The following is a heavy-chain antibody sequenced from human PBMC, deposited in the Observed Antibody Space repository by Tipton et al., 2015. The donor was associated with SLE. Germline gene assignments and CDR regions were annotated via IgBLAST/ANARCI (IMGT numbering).Heavy chain of an antibody. Sequence: SLRLSCTAYGFAISNYWMHWVRQAPGKGLVWVSRINGAGSSTAYAGSVKGRFTMSRDNAKNTVYLQMNSLRADDTALYYCIRDPDSNGWSTFSVWGRGTLVTVSS. J-gene: IGHJ4*02. CDR3: IRDPDSNGWSTFSV. V-gene: IGHV3-74*01. CDR1: GFAISNYW. CDR2: INGAGSST. D-gene: IGHD6-19*01.